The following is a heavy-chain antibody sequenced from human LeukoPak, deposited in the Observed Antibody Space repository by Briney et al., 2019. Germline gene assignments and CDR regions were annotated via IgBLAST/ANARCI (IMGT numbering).Heavy chain of an antibody. V-gene: IGHV3-21*01. CDR2: ISSSSSYI. Sequence: GGSLRLSCAASGFTFSSYSMNWVRQAPGKGLEWVSSISSSSSYIYYADSVKGRFTISRDNAKSSLYLQMNSLRAEDTAVYYCARHSPYYDSSGYYYERGDPVYWGQGTLVTVSS. CDR1: GFTFSSYS. CDR3: ARHSPYYDSSGYYYERGDPVY. J-gene: IGHJ4*02. D-gene: IGHD3-22*01.